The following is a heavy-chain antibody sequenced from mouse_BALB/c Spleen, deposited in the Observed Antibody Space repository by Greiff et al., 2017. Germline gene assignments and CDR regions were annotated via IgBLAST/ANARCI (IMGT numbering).Heavy chain of an antibody. J-gene: IGHJ3*01. CDR1: GYTFTSYY. V-gene: IGHV1S56*01. CDR2: IYPGNVNT. D-gene: IGHD1-1*01. Sequence: VQLQQSGPELVKPGASVRISCKASGYTFTSYYIHWVKQRPGQGLEWIGWIYPGNVNTKYNEKFKGKATLTADKSSSTAYMQLSSLTSEDSAVYCCARREGITSWFAYWGQGTLVTVSA. CDR3: ARREGITSWFAY.